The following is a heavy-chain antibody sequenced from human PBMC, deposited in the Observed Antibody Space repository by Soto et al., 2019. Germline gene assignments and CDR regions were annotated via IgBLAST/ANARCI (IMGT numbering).Heavy chain of an antibody. CDR1: GGSFSGYY. V-gene: IGHV4-34*01. J-gene: IGHJ3*02. Sequence: QVQLQQWGAGLLKPSETLSLTCAVYGGSFSGYYWSWIRQPPGKGLEWIGEINHSGSTNYNPSLKSRVTISVDTSKNQFSLKLSSVTAADTAVYHCARPGDIVATIRMGAFDIWGQGTMVTVSS. D-gene: IGHD5-12*01. CDR2: INHSGST. CDR3: ARPGDIVATIRMGAFDI.